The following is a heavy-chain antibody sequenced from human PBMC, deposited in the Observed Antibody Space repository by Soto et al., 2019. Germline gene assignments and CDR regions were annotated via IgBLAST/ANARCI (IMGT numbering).Heavy chain of an antibody. CDR1: GGTFSSYT. CDR3: AGEEGSSLARTVVYCQH. CDR2: IIPILGIA. Sequence: GASVKVSCKASGGTFSSYTISWVRQAPGQGLEWMGRIIPILGIANYAQKFQGRVTITADKSTSTAYMELSSLRSEDTAVYYCAGEEGSSLARTVVYCQHWGQGSLGTIAS. J-gene: IGHJ1*01. V-gene: IGHV1-69*02. D-gene: IGHD6-19*01.